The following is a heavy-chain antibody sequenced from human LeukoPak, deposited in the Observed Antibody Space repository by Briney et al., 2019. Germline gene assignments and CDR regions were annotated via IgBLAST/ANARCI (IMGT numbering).Heavy chain of an antibody. CDR2: MYYSGST. Sequence: SETLSLTCTVSGGSISGSSYYWGWIRQPPGRGLEWIGSMYYSGSTYYNPSLKSRVTISVDTSKYQFSLKLSSVTAADTAVYYCARDLVGATRFDYWGQGTLVTVSS. V-gene: IGHV4-39*07. D-gene: IGHD1-26*01. J-gene: IGHJ4*02. CDR1: GGSISGSSYY. CDR3: ARDLVGATRFDY.